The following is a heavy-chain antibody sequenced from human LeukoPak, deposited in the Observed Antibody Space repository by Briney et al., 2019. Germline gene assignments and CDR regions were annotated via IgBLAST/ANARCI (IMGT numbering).Heavy chain of an antibody. CDR3: ARVREATIAPFFDY. V-gene: IGHV4-31*03. CDR1: GDSISSGDYY. CDR2: IYYSGST. D-gene: IGHD6-13*01. Sequence: KASETLSLTCTVSGDSISSGDYYWTWIRQHPGKGLEWIGCIYYSGSTHYNLSLKSRVIISADTSKNHFSLKLSSVTAADTAVYYCARVREATIAPFFDYWGQGILVTVSS. J-gene: IGHJ4*02.